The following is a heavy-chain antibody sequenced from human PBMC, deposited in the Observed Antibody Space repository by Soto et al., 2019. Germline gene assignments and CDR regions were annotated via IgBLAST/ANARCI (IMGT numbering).Heavy chain of an antibody. Sequence: TSETLSLTCTVSCGSISSYYWSWIRQPPWKGLEWIGYIYYSGSTNYNPSLKSRVTISVDTSKNQFSLKLSSVTAADTAVYYCARGHRDGYKKGEYYFDYWGQGTRVTVSS. CDR1: CGSISSYY. V-gene: IGHV4-59*01. D-gene: IGHD5-12*01. J-gene: IGHJ4*02. CDR2: IYYSGST. CDR3: ARGHRDGYKKGEYYFDY.